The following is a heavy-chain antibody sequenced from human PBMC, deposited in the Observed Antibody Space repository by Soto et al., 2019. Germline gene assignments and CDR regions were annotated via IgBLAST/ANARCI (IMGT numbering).Heavy chain of an antibody. V-gene: IGHV4-59*01. CDR3: ARHDVIAKLQNGRGR. D-gene: IGHD2-15*01. Sequence: SETLSLTCTVSGGSISSYYWSWIRQPPGKGLEWIGYIYYSGSTNYNPSLKSRVTISVDTSKNQFSLKLSSVTAADTAVYYCARHDVIAKLQNGRGRWGQGTMGTVAS. CDR2: IYYSGST. J-gene: IGHJ3*01. CDR1: GGSISSYY.